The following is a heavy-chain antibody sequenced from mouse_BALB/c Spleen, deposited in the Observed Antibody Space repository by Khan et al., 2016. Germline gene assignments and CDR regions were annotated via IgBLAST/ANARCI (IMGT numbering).Heavy chain of an antibody. D-gene: IGHD2-10*01. CDR2: IRNKANGYTT. CDR3: ARDPYYGNYGVDY. Sequence: VPLVASGGGLVQPGGSLRLSCATSGFTFTDYYMSWVRQPPGKALEWLGFIRNKANGYTTEYSASVKGRFTISRDNSQSILYLQMNTLRAEDSATYYCARDPYYGNYGVDYWGQGTTLTVSS. J-gene: IGHJ2*01. CDR1: GFTFTDYY. V-gene: IGHV7-3*02.